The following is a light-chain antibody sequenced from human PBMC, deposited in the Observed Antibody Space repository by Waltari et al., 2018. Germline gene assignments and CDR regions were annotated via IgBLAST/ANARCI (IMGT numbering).Light chain of an antibody. CDR2: EDT. J-gene: IGLJ1*01. CDR3: YSSDSTGLRV. V-gene: IGLV3-10*01. CDR1: ELPRKY. Sequence: SYELTQTPSVSVSPGQTARITCSGHELPRKYAYWFQQKSGQAPGLVIYEDTKRPSGIPERFSGSRSGTVATLTITGAQVDDEADYYCYSSDSTGLRVFGGGTTVVVL.